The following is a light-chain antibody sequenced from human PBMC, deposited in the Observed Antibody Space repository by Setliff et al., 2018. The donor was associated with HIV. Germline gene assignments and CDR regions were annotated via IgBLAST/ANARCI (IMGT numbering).Light chain of an antibody. V-gene: IGLV2-14*03. CDR2: DVT. J-gene: IGLJ1*01. CDR1: SSDIGAYNY. Sequence: QSALTQPASVSGSPGQSITISCTGTSSDIGAYNYVSWYQQYPGKAPKLVIYDVTIRPSGVSNRFSGSKSGNTASLTISGLQAEDEGDYYCYSYTAGTSYVFGGGTKVTV. CDR3: YSYTAGTSYV.